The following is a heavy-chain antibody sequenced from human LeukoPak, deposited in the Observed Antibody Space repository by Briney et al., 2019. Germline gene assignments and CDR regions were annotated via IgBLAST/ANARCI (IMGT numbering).Heavy chain of an antibody. V-gene: IGHV1-2*02. D-gene: IGHD3-9*01. CDR3: AINYDILTGFRSRYDY. Sequence: ASVKVSGKASGYTFTGYYMHWVRQAPGQGLEWMGWINPNSGGTNYAQKFQGRVTRTRDTSLSTAYMELSRLRSDDTAVYYCAINYDILTGFRSRYDYWGQGTLVTVSS. J-gene: IGHJ4*02. CDR2: INPNSGGT. CDR1: GYTFTGYY.